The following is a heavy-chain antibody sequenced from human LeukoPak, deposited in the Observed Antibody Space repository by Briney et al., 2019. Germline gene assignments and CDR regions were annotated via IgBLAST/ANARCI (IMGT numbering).Heavy chain of an antibody. CDR3: ARYYDGSGRPLDY. Sequence: GGSLRLSCAASGFTFSSYNMNWVRQAPGKGLEWVSYISSSGRYIYYADSVKGRFTISRDNAKNSLDLQMNSLRAEDTAVYYCARYYDGSGRPLDYWGQGTLVTVSP. D-gene: IGHD3-10*01. CDR1: GFTFSSYN. J-gene: IGHJ4*02. V-gene: IGHV3-21*05. CDR2: ISSSGRYI.